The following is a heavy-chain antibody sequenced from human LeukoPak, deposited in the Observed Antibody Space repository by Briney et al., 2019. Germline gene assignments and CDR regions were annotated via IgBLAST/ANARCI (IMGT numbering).Heavy chain of an antibody. V-gene: IGHV1-69*04. CDR2: IIPILGIA. Sequence: ASVKVSCKASGGTFSSYAISWVRQAPGQGLEWMGRIIPILGIANYAQKFQGRVTITADKSTSTAYMELSSLRSEDTAVYYCARGGTAPGWFDPWGQGTLATVSS. D-gene: IGHD1-26*01. CDR3: ARGGTAPGWFDP. CDR1: GGTFSSYA. J-gene: IGHJ5*02.